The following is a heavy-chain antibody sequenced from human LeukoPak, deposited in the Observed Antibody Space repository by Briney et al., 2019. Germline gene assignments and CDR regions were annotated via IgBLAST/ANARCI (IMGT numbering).Heavy chain of an antibody. Sequence: SETLSLTCTVSGGSISSGDYYWSWIRQPPGKGLEWIGYIYYSGSTYYNPSLKSRVTISVDTSKNQFSLKLSSVTAADTAVYYCARAKGDSSGYYYDYWGQGTLVTVSS. D-gene: IGHD3-22*01. V-gene: IGHV4-30-4*08. CDR2: IYYSGST. CDR3: ARAKGDSSGYYYDY. CDR1: GGSISSGDYY. J-gene: IGHJ4*02.